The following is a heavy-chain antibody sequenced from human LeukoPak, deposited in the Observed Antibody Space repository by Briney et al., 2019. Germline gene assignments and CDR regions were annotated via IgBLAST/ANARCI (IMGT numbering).Heavy chain of an antibody. D-gene: IGHD3-10*01. CDR1: GFTFSSYA. CDR2: ISGSGGST. V-gene: IGHV3-23*01. J-gene: IGHJ4*02. Sequence: PGGSLRLSCAASGFTFSSYAMSWVRQAPGKGLEWVSAISGSGGSTYYADSVKGRFTISRDNSKNTLYLQMNSLRAEDTAVYYCAKVGITMVRGVIISSNFDYWGQGTLVTVSS. CDR3: AKVGITMVRGVIISSNFDY.